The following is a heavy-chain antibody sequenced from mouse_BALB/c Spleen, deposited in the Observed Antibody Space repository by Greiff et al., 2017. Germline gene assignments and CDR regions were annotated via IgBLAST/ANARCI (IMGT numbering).Heavy chain of an antibody. CDR2: INPDSSTI. J-gene: IGHJ1*01. D-gene: IGHD1-2*01. CDR1: GFDFSRYW. V-gene: IGHV4-1*02. Sequence: EVKLLESGGGLVQPGGSLKLSCAASGFDFSRYWMSWVRQAPGKGLEWIGEINPDSSTINYTPSLKDKFIISRDNAKNTLYLQMSKVRSEDTALYYCARRGSLLRLLWYFDVWGAGTTVTVSS. CDR3: ARRGSLLRLLWYFDV.